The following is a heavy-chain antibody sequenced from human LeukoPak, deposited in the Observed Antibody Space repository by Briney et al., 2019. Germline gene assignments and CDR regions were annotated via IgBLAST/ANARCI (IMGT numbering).Heavy chain of an antibody. CDR1: GFTFSSYG. V-gene: IGHV3-7*01. CDR3: ARGPTPANSTDY. J-gene: IGHJ4*02. Sequence: GGSLRLSCAASGFTFSSYGMSWVRQAPGKGLEWVANIKQDGSKKYYVDSVKGPFTITRDNAKNTQYLQMNSLRAQDTAVYYCARGPTPANSTDYRGQGALVTVSS. CDR2: IKQDGSKK. D-gene: IGHD2/OR15-2a*01.